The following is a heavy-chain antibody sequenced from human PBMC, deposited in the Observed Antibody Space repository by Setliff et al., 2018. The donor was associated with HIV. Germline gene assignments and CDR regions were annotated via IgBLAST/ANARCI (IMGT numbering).Heavy chain of an antibody. D-gene: IGHD3-10*01. J-gene: IGHJ5*02. Sequence: NPGGSLRLSCAASGFTFSSFTLNWVRQAPGKGLEWVSSISGSSSSRTSYKYYADSVKGRFTISRDIAKNSLYLQMNSLRAEDTAVYYCAGDFYSDSGSPQRFDPWGQGTLVTVSS. CDR1: GFTFSSFT. V-gene: IGHV3-21*01. CDR2: ISGSSSSRTSYK. CDR3: AGDFYSDSGSPQRFDP.